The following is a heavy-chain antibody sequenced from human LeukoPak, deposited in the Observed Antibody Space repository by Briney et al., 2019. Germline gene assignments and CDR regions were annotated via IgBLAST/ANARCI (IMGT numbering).Heavy chain of an antibody. V-gene: IGHV3-30*02. CDR3: AKDLLRDRWFGES. D-gene: IGHD3-10*01. CDR1: GFTFSSYS. CDR2: IRYDGSDK. Sequence: PGGSLRLSCAASGFTFSSYSMNWVRQAPGKGLEWVSFIRYDGSDKYYADSVKGRFTISRDDSKYTVYLQMNSLRVDDTAVYYCAKDLLRDRWFGESWGQGTLVTVSS. J-gene: IGHJ5*02.